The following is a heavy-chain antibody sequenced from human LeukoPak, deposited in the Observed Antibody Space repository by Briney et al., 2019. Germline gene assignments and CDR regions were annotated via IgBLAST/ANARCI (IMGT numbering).Heavy chain of an antibody. D-gene: IGHD3-10*01. Sequence: ASAKVSCKASGYTFTGYYMHWVRQAPGQGLKWMGWINPNSGGTNYAQKFQGRVTMTRDTSISTAYMELSRLRSDDTAVYYCARVDMVRGVINRTDYWGQGTLVTVSS. CDR3: ARVDMVRGVINRTDY. V-gene: IGHV1-2*02. CDR2: INPNSGGT. CDR1: GYTFTGYY. J-gene: IGHJ4*02.